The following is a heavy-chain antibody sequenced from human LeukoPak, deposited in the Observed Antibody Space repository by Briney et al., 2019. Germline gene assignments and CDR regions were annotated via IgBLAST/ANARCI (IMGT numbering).Heavy chain of an antibody. Sequence: PSETLSLTXTVSGGSISSYYWSWIRQPPGKGLEWNGYIYYSGSTNYNPSLKSRVTISVDTSKNQFSLKLSSVTAADTAVYYCARCGSGPRHYYYYYMDVWGKGTTVTVSS. V-gene: IGHV4-59*01. CDR3: ARCGSGPRHYYYYYMDV. J-gene: IGHJ6*03. CDR1: GGSISSYY. D-gene: IGHD6-19*01. CDR2: IYYSGST.